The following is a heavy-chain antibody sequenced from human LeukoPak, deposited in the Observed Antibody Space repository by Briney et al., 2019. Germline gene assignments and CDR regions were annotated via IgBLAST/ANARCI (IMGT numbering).Heavy chain of an antibody. Sequence: SVKVSCKASGGTFSSSAISWVRQAPGQGLEWMGGIIPIFGTANYAQKFQARVTITADESTSTAYLELTSLRSEDTAIYYCARDPTRYLRYGYFDYWGQGAQVTVSS. CDR3: ARDPTRYLRYGYFDY. CDR2: IIPIFGTA. V-gene: IGHV1-69*13. CDR1: GGTFSSSA. D-gene: IGHD4-17*01. J-gene: IGHJ4*02.